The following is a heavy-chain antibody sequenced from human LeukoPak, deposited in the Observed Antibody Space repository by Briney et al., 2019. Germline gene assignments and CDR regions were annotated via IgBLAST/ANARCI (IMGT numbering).Heavy chain of an antibody. CDR3: ARDVLRYVEWLPTTEYYFDY. V-gene: IGHV3-7*01. CDR2: IKEDGREK. D-gene: IGHD3-3*01. CDR1: GFNFNSYW. J-gene: IGHJ4*02. Sequence: PGGSLRLSFAASGFNFNSYWMNWIRQAPGKGLEWVANIKEDGREKYYVDSVKGRFTISRDNARNSLFLQMASLRAEDTAVYYCARDVLRYVEWLPTTEYYFDYWGQGALVTVSS.